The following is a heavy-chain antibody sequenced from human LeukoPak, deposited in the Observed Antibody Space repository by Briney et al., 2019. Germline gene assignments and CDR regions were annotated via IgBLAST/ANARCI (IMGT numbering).Heavy chain of an antibody. D-gene: IGHD3-3*01. CDR2: ISWDGGST. CDR3: AKDLTYYDFWSGYYYFDY. Sequence: PGGSLRLSCAASGFTFDDYAMHWVRQAPGKALEWVSLISWDGGSTYYADSVKGRFTISRDNSKNSLYLQMNSLRAEDTALYYRAKDLTYYDFWSGYYYFDYWGQGTLVTVSS. V-gene: IGHV3-43D*04. J-gene: IGHJ4*02. CDR1: GFTFDDYA.